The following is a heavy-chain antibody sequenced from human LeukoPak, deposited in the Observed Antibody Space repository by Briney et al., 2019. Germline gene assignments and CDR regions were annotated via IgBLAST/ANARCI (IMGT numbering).Heavy chain of an antibody. D-gene: IGHD6-19*01. CDR2: ISGSGGST. CDR3: AKDGPPRSAVAGSFGY. Sequence: PGGSLRLSCAASGFTFSSYAMSWVRQAPGKGLEWVSAISGSGGSTYYADSVKGRFTISRDNSKNTLYLQMNSLRAEDTAVYYCAKDGPPRSAVAGSFGYWGQGTLVTVSS. J-gene: IGHJ4*02. CDR1: GFTFSSYA. V-gene: IGHV3-23*01.